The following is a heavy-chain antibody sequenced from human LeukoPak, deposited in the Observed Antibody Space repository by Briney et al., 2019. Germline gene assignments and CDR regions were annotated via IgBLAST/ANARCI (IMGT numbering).Heavy chain of an antibody. CDR3: ARYYYASTFDY. D-gene: IGHD3-10*01. V-gene: IGHV3-7*01. Sequence: GGSLTLSCTASGFTFSSYWMTWVRQTPEKGLEWVANIRQDGGKKDYVASVKGRFTISRDNAKNSLYLQMNSLRAEDTAVYYCARYYYASTFDYWGQGTLVTVSS. CDR2: IRQDGGKK. CDR1: GFTFSSYW. J-gene: IGHJ4*02.